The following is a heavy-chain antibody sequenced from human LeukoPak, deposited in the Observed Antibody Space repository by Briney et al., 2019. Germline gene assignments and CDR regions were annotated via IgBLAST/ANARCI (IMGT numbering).Heavy chain of an antibody. D-gene: IGHD5-18*01. V-gene: IGHV4-59*08. Sequence: SETLSLTCTVSGGSISSSYWSWIRRPPGKGLEWIGYIYFSGSTNYNPSLKSRVTISVDTSKNQFSLKLSSVTAADTAVYYCAGAVDTPMVLWYYWGQGTLVTVSS. CDR3: AGAVDTPMVLWYY. CDR2: IYFSGST. J-gene: IGHJ4*02. CDR1: GGSISSSY.